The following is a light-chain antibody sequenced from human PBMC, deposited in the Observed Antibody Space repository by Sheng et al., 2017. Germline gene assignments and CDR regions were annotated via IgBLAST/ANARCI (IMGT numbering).Light chain of an antibody. V-gene: IGLV3-1*01. CDR3: QVWDSSTTV. Sequence: GSVSPGQAASITCSGDKLGNKYTSWYQQKPGQSPVLLIYQDYKRPSGIPERFSGSNSGNTATLTISGTQTMDEADYYCQVWDSSTTVFGGGTKLTVL. CDR1: KLGNKY. CDR2: QDY. J-gene: IGLJ3*02.